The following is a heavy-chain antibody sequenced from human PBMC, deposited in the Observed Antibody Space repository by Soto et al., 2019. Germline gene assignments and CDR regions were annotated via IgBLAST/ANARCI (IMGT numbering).Heavy chain of an antibody. CDR3: ARAPSYYYDSSGFWPIDY. CDR1: GGTFSSYA. V-gene: IGHV1-69*13. J-gene: IGHJ4*02. CDR2: IIPIFGTA. Sequence: SVKVSCKASGGTFSSYAISWVRQAPGQGLEWMGGIIPIFGTANYAQKFQGRVTITADESTSTAYMELRSLRSDDTAVYYCARAPSYYYDSSGFWPIDYWGQGTLVTVSS. D-gene: IGHD3-22*01.